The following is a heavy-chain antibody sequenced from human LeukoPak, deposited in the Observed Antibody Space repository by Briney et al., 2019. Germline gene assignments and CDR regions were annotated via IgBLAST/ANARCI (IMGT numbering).Heavy chain of an antibody. Sequence: GRSLRLSCAASGFTFSSYGMHWVRQAPGRGLEWVAVIWYDGSNKYYADSVKGRFTISRDNSKNTLYLQMNSLRAEDTAVYYCARAYGSGSYYNVFNWFDPWGQGTLVTVSS. J-gene: IGHJ5*02. D-gene: IGHD3-10*01. CDR2: IWYDGSNK. V-gene: IGHV3-33*01. CDR1: GFTFSSYG. CDR3: ARAYGSGSYYNVFNWFDP.